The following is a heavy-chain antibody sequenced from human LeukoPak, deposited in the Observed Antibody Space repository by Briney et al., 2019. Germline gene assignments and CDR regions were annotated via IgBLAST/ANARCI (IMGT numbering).Heavy chain of an antibody. CDR3: ARGVGYCSSTSCSFDY. Sequence: PSETLSLTCTVSGGSISSGGYYWSWIRQHPGKGLGWIGYIYYSGSTYYNPSLKSRVTISVDTSKNQFSLKLSSVTAADTAVYYCARGVGYCSSTSCSFDYWGQGTLVTVSS. J-gene: IGHJ4*02. CDR1: GGSISSGGYY. V-gene: IGHV4-31*03. CDR2: IYYSGST. D-gene: IGHD2-2*01.